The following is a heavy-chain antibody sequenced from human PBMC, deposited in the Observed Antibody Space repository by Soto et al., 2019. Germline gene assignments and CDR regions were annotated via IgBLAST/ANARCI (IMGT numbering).Heavy chain of an antibody. Sequence: PSETLSLTCTVSGGSISSGGYYWSWIRQHPGKGLEWIGYIYYSGSTYYNPSLKSRVTISVNTSKNQFSLKLSSVTAADTAVYYCARELRVPDSSGYFNWFDPWGQGTLVTVSS. CDR1: GGSISSGGYY. CDR2: IYYSGST. J-gene: IGHJ5*02. D-gene: IGHD3-22*01. V-gene: IGHV4-31*03. CDR3: ARELRVPDSSGYFNWFDP.